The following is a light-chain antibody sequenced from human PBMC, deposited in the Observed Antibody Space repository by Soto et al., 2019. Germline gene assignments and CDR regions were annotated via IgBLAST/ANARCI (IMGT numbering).Light chain of an antibody. CDR3: QQYYSIPFT. CDR1: QSVLYSSDNKNY. CDR2: WAS. Sequence: DIVMTQSPDSLAVSLGERATINCKSSQSVLYSSDNKNYLAWLQQKPGQPPKLLIYWASTRESGVPDRFSGGGSGTDFTFTISSLQAEDVVLNYCQQYYSIPFTFGPGTKVDIK. J-gene: IGKJ3*01. V-gene: IGKV4-1*01.